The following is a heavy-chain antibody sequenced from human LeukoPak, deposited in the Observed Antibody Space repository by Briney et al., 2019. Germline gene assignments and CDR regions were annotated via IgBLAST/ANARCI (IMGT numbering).Heavy chain of an antibody. CDR3: ARDAGRDYYDSSGYYRAFSPAYYFDY. J-gene: IGHJ4*02. D-gene: IGHD3-22*01. Sequence: PGGSLRLSCAASGFTFSSYAMHWVRQAPGKGLEGVAVISYDGSNKYYADSVKGRFTISRDNSKNTLYLQMNSLRAEDTAVYYCARDAGRDYYDSSGYYRAFSPAYYFDYWGQGTLVTVSS. CDR1: GFTFSSYA. V-gene: IGHV3-30-3*01. CDR2: ISYDGSNK.